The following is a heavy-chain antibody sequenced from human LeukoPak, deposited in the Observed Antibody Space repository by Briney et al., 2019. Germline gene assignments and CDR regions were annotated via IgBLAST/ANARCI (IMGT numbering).Heavy chain of an antibody. CDR3: AKEAGHWDFDY. CDR2: VSANGVGT. J-gene: IGHJ4*02. CDR1: GFTFSSYA. Sequence: GGSLRLSCAASGFTFSSYAMSWLRQAPGKGLEWVSTVSANGVGTYYTDSVKGRFTISRDNSKNTLYLQMNSLRAEDTAVYHCAKEAGHWDFDYWGQGTLVTVSS. D-gene: IGHD7-27*01. V-gene: IGHV3-23*01.